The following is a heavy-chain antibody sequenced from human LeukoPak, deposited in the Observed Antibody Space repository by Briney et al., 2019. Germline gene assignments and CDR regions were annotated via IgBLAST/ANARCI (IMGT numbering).Heavy chain of an antibody. CDR2: IYYSGST. Sequence: SETLSLTCTVSGGSISSSSYYWGWIRQPPGKGLEWIGSIYYSGSTYYYPSLKSRVTISVDTSKNQFSLKLSSVTAADTAVYYCARQGLGYCSSTSCYGGDYWGQGTLVTVSS. D-gene: IGHD2-2*01. CDR3: ARQGLGYCSSTSCYGGDY. CDR1: GGSISSSSYY. J-gene: IGHJ4*02. V-gene: IGHV4-39*01.